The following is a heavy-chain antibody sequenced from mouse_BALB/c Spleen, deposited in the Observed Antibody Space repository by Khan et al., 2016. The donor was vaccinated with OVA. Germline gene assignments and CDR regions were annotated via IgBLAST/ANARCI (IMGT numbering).Heavy chain of an antibody. D-gene: IGHD4-1*01. V-gene: IGHV5-6*01. CDR1: GFTFSSYS. Sequence: EVKLVESGGDLVEPGGSLKLSCAASGFTFSSYSMSWVRQTPDKRLEWVATISSGGSTYYPDLVKGRFTISRDNAKNTLYLQMSSLKSEDTAMYYCASHLTGSFADWGQGTLVAVSA. CDR2: ISSGGST. CDR3: ASHLTGSFAD. J-gene: IGHJ3*01.